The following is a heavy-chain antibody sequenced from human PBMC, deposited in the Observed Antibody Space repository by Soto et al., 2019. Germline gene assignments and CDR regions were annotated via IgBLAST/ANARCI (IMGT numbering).Heavy chain of an antibody. D-gene: IGHD1-26*01. Sequence: QVQLVQSGAEVKKPGSSVKVSCKASGGTFSSYASSWVRQAPGQGLEWMEGIIPIFGTANYAQKFQGRVTITADESTSTAYMELSSLRSEDTAVYYCARGKWELLHSHFDYWGQGTLVTVSS. CDR2: IIPIFGTA. J-gene: IGHJ4*02. V-gene: IGHV1-69*01. CDR1: GGTFSSYA. CDR3: ARGKWELLHSHFDY.